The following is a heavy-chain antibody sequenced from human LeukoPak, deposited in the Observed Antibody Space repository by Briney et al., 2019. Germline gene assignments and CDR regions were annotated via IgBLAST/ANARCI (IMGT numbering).Heavy chain of an antibody. CDR1: GFTFRTYA. J-gene: IGHJ6*03. CDR2: ISGRGDST. D-gene: IGHD2-21*02. CDR3: AKDRGVTVDYYYYYMDV. Sequence: PGGSLRLSCAASGFTFRTYAMSWVRQAPGKRLDWVSVISGRGDSTYYADSVKGRFTISRDNSRNTLYLQMNSLSAEDTAVYYCAKDRGVTVDYYYYYMDVWGKGTPVTVSS. V-gene: IGHV3-23*01.